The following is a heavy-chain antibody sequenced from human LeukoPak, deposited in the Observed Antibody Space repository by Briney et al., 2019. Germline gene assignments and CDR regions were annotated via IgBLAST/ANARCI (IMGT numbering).Heavy chain of an antibody. CDR1: GDSISSYY. V-gene: IGHV4-4*09. J-gene: IGHJ4*02. CDR3: ARLTRLSTSPDRYYLDY. Sequence: SGTLSLTCTVSGDSISSYYWSWIRQPPGKGLEWIGYIYTSGGTNYIPSLKGRVTISIDTSKNQLSLKLSTVTAADSAVYYCARLTRLSTSPDRYYLDYWGQGTLVTVSS. CDR2: IYTSGGT. D-gene: IGHD6-6*01.